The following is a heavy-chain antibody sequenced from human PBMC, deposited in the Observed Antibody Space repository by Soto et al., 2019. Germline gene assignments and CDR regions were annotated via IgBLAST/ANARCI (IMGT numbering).Heavy chain of an antibody. CDR1: GGSISSTSYY. CDR2: IYYSGST. V-gene: IGHV4-39*01. CDR3: ARLQTGGYYYYMDV. D-gene: IGHD1-26*01. J-gene: IGHJ6*03. Sequence: QLQLQESGPGLVKPSETLSLTCTVSGGSISSTSYYWGWIRQPPGKGLEWIGSIYYSGSTYYNPSLKSRVTISVDTSKNQFSLKLSSVTAADTAVYYCARLQTGGYYYYMDVWGKGTTVTVS.